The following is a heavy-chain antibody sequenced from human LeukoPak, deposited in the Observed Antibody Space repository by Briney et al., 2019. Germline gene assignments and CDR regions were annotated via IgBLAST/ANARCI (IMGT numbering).Heavy chain of an antibody. Sequence: GGSLRLSCAASGFTFSNAWMSWVRQAPGKGLEWVGRIKSKTDGGTTDYAAPVKGRFTISRDDSKNTLYLQMNSLKTEDTAVYYCTTVDYYDLRGRDYWGQGTLVTVSS. D-gene: IGHD3-22*01. V-gene: IGHV3-15*01. CDR1: GFTFSNAW. J-gene: IGHJ4*02. CDR3: TTVDYYDLRGRDY. CDR2: IKSKTDGGTT.